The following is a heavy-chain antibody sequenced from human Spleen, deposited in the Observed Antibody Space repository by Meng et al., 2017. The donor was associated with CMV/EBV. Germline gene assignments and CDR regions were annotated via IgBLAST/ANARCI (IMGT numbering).Heavy chain of an antibody. D-gene: IGHD4-17*01. CDR1: GGSISSSSYY. Sequence: SETLSLTCTVSGGSISSSSYYWGWIRQPPGKGLEWIGSIYYSGSTYYNPSLRSRVTISVDTSKNQFSLKLSSVTAADTAVYYCARHVHGEMPSYDYWGQGTLVTVSS. CDR3: ARHVHGEMPSYDY. V-gene: IGHV4-39*01. CDR2: IYYSGST. J-gene: IGHJ4*02.